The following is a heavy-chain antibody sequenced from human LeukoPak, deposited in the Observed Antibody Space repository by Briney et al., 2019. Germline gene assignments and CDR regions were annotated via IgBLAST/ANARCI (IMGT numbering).Heavy chain of an antibody. Sequence: GPSVKVSCKASGYTFTTYGITWVRHAPGQGLDWLGWISAYNGNTKYAKMFQCRVILTTDSSASTAYMELRSLTSDDTALYFCARDHLDIVSMIYFYWGQGTLVTVSS. CDR2: ISAYNGNT. CDR3: ARDHLDIVSMIYFY. CDR1: GYTFTTYG. J-gene: IGHJ4*02. V-gene: IGHV1-18*01. D-gene: IGHD5/OR15-5a*01.